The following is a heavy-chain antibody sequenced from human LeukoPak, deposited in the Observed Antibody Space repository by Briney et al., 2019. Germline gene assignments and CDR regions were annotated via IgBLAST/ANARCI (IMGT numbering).Heavy chain of an antibody. CDR3: ARGTMTTVTYYFDY. J-gene: IGHJ4*02. CDR2: INHSGST. CDR1: GGSFSGYY. V-gene: IGHV4-34*01. D-gene: IGHD4-17*01. Sequence: SETLSLTCAVYGGSFSGYYWSWIRQPPGKGLEWIGEINHSGSTNYNPSLKRRVTISVDTYKNQFSLKLSSVTAADTAVYYCARGTMTTVTYYFDYWGQGTLVTVSS.